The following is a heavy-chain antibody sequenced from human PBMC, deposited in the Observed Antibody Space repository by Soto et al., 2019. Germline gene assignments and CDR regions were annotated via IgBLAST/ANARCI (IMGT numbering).Heavy chain of an antibody. J-gene: IGHJ5*02. CDR1: GGSFSGYY. D-gene: IGHD2-2*01. CDR3: ARERILGYCSSTSCYADKYNWFDP. V-gene: IGHV4-34*01. CDR2: INHSGST. Sequence: PSETLSLTCAVYGGSFSGYYWSWIRQPPGKGLEWIGEINHSGSTNYNPSLKSRVTISVDTSKNQFSLKLSSVTAADTAVYYCARERILGYCSSTSCYADKYNWFDPWGQGTLVTVSS.